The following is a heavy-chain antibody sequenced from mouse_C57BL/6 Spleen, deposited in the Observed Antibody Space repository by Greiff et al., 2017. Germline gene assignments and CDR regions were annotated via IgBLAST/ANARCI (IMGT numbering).Heavy chain of an antibody. J-gene: IGHJ2*01. V-gene: IGHV10-1*01. CDR2: IRSKSNNYAT. CDR3: VRGEGITTVVATDFDY. D-gene: IGHD1-1*01. Sequence: GGGLVQPKGSLKLSCAASGFSFNTYAMNWVRQAPGKGLEWVARIRSKSNNYATYYADSVKDRFTISRDDSESMLYLQMNNLKTEDTAMYYCVRGEGITTVVATDFDYWGQGTTLTVSS. CDR1: GFSFNTYA.